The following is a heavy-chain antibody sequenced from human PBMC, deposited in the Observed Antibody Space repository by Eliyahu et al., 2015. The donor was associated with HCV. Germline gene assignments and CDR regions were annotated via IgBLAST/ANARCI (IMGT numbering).Heavy chain of an antibody. CDR2: IYTSGST. Sequence: QVQLQESGPGLVKPSETLSLTCTVSGGSISSYYWRWIRQPAGKGLEWIGRIYTSGSTNYNPSLKSRVTMSVDTSKNQFSLKLSSVTAADTAVYYCARGSIVVVVAAPFYYGMDVWGQGTTVTVSS. D-gene: IGHD2-15*01. CDR3: ARGSIVVVVAAPFYYGMDV. V-gene: IGHV4-4*07. J-gene: IGHJ6*02. CDR1: GGSISSYY.